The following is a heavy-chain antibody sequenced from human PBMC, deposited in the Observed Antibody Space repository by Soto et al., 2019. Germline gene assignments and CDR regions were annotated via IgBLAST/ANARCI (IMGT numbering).Heavy chain of an antibody. CDR3: AREMRDSSGIDY. J-gene: IGHJ4*02. V-gene: IGHV4-31*03. CDR1: GGSISSGGYY. CDR2: IYYGGST. D-gene: IGHD6-25*01. Sequence: SETLSLTCTVSGGSISSGGYYWSWIRQHPGKGLEWIGYIYYGGSTYYNPSLKSRVTISVDTSKNQFSLKLSSMTAADTAVYYCAREMRDSSGIDYWGQGTLVTVSS.